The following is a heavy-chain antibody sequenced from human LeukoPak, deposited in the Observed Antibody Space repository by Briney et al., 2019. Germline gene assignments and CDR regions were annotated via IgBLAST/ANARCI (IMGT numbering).Heavy chain of an antibody. V-gene: IGHV3-64D*06. CDR1: GFTLSSYA. Sequence: WGSLRLSCSASGFTLSSYAMHWVRQAPGKGLEYVSAISSNGGSTYYADSVKGRFTISRDNSKNTLYLQMSSLRAEDTAVYYCVKGYCGGDCYFDYWGQGTLVTVSS. J-gene: IGHJ4*02. D-gene: IGHD2-21*02. CDR3: VKGYCGGDCYFDY. CDR2: ISSNGGST.